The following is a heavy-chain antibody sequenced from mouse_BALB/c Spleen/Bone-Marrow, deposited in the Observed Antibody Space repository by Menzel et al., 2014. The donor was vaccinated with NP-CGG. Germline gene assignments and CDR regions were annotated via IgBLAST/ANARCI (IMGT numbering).Heavy chain of an antibody. D-gene: IGHD2-4*01. V-gene: IGHV2-9-2*01. CDR1: GFSLTSYD. CDR3: VGDRTIYYDYDDVYAMDY. J-gene: IGHJ4*01. CDR2: IWTGGGT. Sequence: VKLMESGPGLVAPSQSLSITCTVSGFSLTSYDISWIRRTLGKGLEWLGVIWTGGGTNYNSAFMSRLSISKDNSKSQVFLKMNSLQTDDTAIYYCVGDRTIYYDYDDVYAMDYWGQGTSVTVSS.